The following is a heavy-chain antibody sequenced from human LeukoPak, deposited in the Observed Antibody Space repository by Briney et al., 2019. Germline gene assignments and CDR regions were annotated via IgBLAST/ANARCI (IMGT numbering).Heavy chain of an antibody. D-gene: IGHD3-22*01. Sequence: GGSLRLPCAASGFTFSSYAISWVRQAPGKGLEWVSAISGSGGSTYYADSVKGRFTIARDNSKNTLDLQMNSLRAEDTAVYQCAKGRYYHDNSDAFEIWGQGTMVTVSS. J-gene: IGHJ3*02. V-gene: IGHV3-23*01. CDR3: AKGRYYHDNSDAFEI. CDR2: ISGSGGST. CDR1: GFTFSSYA.